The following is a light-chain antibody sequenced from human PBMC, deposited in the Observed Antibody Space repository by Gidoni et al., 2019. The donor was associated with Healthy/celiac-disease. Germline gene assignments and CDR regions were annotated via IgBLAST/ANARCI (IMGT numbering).Light chain of an antibody. V-gene: IGLV2-23*01. J-gene: IGLJ2*01. Sequence: QSALTQPASGSGSPGQSITISCTGTSSDVGSYNLVSWYQQHPGKAPKLMIYEGSKRPSGVSHRFSCSKSGNTASLTISVLQAEDDADYYCCSYSGSSTLVFGGGTKLTVL. CDR3: CSYSGSSTLV. CDR2: EGS. CDR1: SSDVGSYNL.